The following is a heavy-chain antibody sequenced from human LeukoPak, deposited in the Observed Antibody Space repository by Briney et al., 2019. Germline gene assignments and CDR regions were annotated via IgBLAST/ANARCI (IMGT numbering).Heavy chain of an antibody. Sequence: GGSLRLSCAASGFTFDDYTMHWVRQAPGKGLEWVSLISWDGGSTYYADSVKGRFTISRDNSKNSLYLQMNSLRTEDTALYYCAKDVSGSFLNWGQGTLVTVSS. CDR1: GFTFDDYT. CDR3: AKDVSGSFLN. CDR2: ISWDGGST. D-gene: IGHD1-26*01. V-gene: IGHV3-43*01. J-gene: IGHJ4*02.